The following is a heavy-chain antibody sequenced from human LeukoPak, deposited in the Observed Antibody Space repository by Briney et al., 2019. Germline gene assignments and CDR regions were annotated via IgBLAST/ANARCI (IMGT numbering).Heavy chain of an antibody. D-gene: IGHD2-2*01. J-gene: IGHJ4*02. CDR3: AKVSSTSCLDY. V-gene: IGHV3-23*01. CDR2: ISGRSDNT. CDR1: GFIFSNYA. Sequence: SGGSLRLSCAASGFIFSNYAMYWVRQAPGKGLEWVSAISGRSDNTYYADSVKGRFTLSRDSSKNTLYLQMNSLRAEDAAVYYCAKVSSTSCLDYWGQGTLVTVSS.